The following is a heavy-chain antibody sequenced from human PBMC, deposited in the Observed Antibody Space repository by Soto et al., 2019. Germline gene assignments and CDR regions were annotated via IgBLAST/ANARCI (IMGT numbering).Heavy chain of an antibody. CDR3: ARDKAVPGYSSGHYYYYDMDV. D-gene: IGHD6-19*01. CDR1: GFTFSSYW. V-gene: IGHV3-7*05. J-gene: IGHJ6*02. Sequence: EVQLVESGGGLVQPGGSLRLSCAASGFTFSSYWMSWVRQAPGKGLEWVANIKQDGSEKYYVDSVKGRFTISRDNAKNSLYQQINSLRAEDTAVYYCARDKAVPGYSSGHYYYYDMDVWGQGTTVTVSS. CDR2: IKQDGSEK.